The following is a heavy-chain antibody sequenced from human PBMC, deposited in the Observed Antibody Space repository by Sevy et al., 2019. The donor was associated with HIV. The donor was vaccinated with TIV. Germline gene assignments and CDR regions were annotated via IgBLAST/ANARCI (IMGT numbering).Heavy chain of an antibody. J-gene: IGHJ6*02. D-gene: IGHD1-1*01. Sequence: GGSLRLSCVASGFTFSSFEMNWVRQAPGKGLEWVSSISTSGSNRDYADSLKGRVTISRYNAKKSLYLQMNSLRAEDTAIYFCAKRGGQYDLGMDVWGQGTTVTVSS. V-gene: IGHV3-48*03. CDR2: ISTSGSNR. CDR3: AKRGGQYDLGMDV. CDR1: GFTFSSFE.